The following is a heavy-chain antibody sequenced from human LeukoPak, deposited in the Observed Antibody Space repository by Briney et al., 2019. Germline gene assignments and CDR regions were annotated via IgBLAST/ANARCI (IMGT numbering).Heavy chain of an antibody. J-gene: IGHJ3*02. V-gene: IGHV1-2*02. CDR1: GYTFTGYY. Sequence: ASVKVSCKASGYTFTGYYMHWVGQAPGQGLEWMGWINPNSGGTNYAQKFQGRVTMTRDTSISTAYMKLSRLRSDDTAVYYGARVYSFPHSIAAAGTAAFYIWGQGTMVTVSS. CDR3: ARVYSFPHSIAAAGTAAFYI. D-gene: IGHD6-13*01. CDR2: INPNSGGT.